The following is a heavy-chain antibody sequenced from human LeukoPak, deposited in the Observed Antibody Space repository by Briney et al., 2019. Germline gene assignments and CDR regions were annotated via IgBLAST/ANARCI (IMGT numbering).Heavy chain of an antibody. CDR2: IYTSGST. CDR3: ARGRGSTGPVKYYFDY. V-gene: IGHV4-4*07. CDR1: GGSISSYY. D-gene: IGHD3-10*01. J-gene: IGHJ4*02. Sequence: PSETLSLTCTVSGGSISSYYWSWIRQPAGKGLEWIGRIYTSGSTNYNPSLKSRVTMSVDTSKNQFSLKLSSVTAADTAVYYCARGRGSTGPVKYYFDYWGQGTLVTVSS.